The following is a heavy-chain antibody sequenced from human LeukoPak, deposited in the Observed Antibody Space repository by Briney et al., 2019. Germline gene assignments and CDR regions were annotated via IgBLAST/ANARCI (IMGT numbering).Heavy chain of an antibody. J-gene: IGHJ6*03. CDR1: GFTFSSYA. CDR3: ARRQAEAVPAAMYYYYYMDV. D-gene: IGHD2-2*01. Sequence: GGSLRLSCAASGFTFSSYAMHWVRQAPGKGLEYVSAISSNGGSTYYANSVKGRFTISRDNSKNTLYLQMGSLRAEDMAVYYCARRQAEAVPAAMYYYYYMDVWGKGTTVTVSS. V-gene: IGHV3-64*01. CDR2: ISSNGGST.